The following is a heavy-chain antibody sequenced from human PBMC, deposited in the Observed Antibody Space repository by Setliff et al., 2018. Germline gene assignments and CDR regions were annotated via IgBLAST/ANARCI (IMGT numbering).Heavy chain of an antibody. CDR3: AREQWLDPPGYYYMDV. J-gene: IGHJ6*03. V-gene: IGHV4-61*09. CDR1: GGSISSGSYY. D-gene: IGHD6-19*01. Sequence: PSETLSLTCTVSGGSISSGSYYWSWIRQPAGKGLEWIGHIYIGGSASYNPSLKSRVTMSIDTSKNQFSLKLNSVTAADMAVYYCAREQWLDPPGYYYMDVWAKGTTVTVSS. CDR2: IYIGGSA.